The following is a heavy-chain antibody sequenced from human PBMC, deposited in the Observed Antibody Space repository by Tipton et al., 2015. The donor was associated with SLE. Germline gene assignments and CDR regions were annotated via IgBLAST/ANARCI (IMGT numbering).Heavy chain of an antibody. CDR1: GGTFSGYA. J-gene: IGHJ3*02. V-gene: IGHV1-69*05. CDR2: IIPILGIA. Sequence: QSGAEVKKPGSSVKVSCKASGGTFSGYAISWVRQAPGQGLEWMGGIIPILGIANYAQKFQGRVTITTDESTSTAYMELSSLRSEDTAGYYCARQGNRNVDDAFDIWGQGTMATVSS. CDR3: ARQGNRNVDDAFDI. D-gene: IGHD1-14*01.